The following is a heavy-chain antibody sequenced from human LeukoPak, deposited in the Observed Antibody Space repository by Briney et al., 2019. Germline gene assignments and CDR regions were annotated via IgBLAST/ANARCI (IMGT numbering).Heavy chain of an antibody. J-gene: IGHJ4*02. CDR1: GFTIFTYG. CDR2: IRYDGTNK. Sequence: GGSLRLSCAASGFTIFTYGMHWVRQAPGKGLEWEAFIRYDGTNKYYADSVKGRFTISRDNSKNTLHLQMNSLRAEDTAVYYCARDPRGPTEYDSSGRDSFDYWGQGTLVTVSS. CDR3: ARDPRGPTEYDSSGRDSFDY. D-gene: IGHD3-22*01. V-gene: IGHV3-30*02.